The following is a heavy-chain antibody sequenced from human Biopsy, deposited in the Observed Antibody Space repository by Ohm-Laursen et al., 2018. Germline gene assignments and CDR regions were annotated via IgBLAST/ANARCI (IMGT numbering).Heavy chain of an antibody. CDR3: ARSTGWYGDLYYFDY. D-gene: IGHD6-19*01. CDR1: AYSFTTSY. J-gene: IGHJ4*02. Sequence: SVSASCQAYAYSFTTSYMHWARQPPGQGLEWMGMINPSGSTTSYPQIFPGRVTMTRDTSKSTVYMELSSLRSADTAVYFCARSTGWYGDLYYFDYWGQGTLVTVSS. CDR2: INPSGSTT. V-gene: IGHV1-46*01.